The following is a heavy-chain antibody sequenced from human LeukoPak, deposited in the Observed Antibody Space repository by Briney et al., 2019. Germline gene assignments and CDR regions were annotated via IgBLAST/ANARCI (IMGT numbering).Heavy chain of an antibody. V-gene: IGHV1-18*01. CDR3: AREGAAAGPYNWFDP. D-gene: IGHD6-13*01. CDR2: ISTYDDNI. CDR1: GYTFTTYG. J-gene: IGHJ5*02. Sequence: ASVKVSCKASGYTFTTYGLSWVRQAPGQGLEWLGWISTYDDNIKYAQSLQGRLTLTIDTSTSTAYMELRSLRSEDTAVYYCAREGAAAGPYNWFDPWGQGTLVTVSS.